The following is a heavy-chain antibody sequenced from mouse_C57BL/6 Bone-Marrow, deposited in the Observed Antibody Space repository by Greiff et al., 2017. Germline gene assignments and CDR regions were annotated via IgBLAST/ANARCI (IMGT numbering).Heavy chain of an antibody. V-gene: IGHV1-76*01. D-gene: IGHD1-1*02. CDR2: IYPGSGNT. CDR1: GYTFTDYY. CDR3: ARSLHYGGHYYAMDY. J-gene: IGHJ4*01. Sequence: VKLMESGAELVRPGASVKLSCKASGYTFTDYYINWVKQRPGQGLEWIARIYPGSGNTYYNEKFKGKATLTAEKSSSTAYMQLSSLTSEDSAVYFCARSLHYGGHYYAMDYWGQGTSVTVSS.